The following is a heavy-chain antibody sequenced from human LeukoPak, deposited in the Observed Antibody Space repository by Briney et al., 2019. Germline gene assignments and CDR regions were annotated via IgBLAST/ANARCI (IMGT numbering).Heavy chain of an antibody. CDR2: ISFNGGTK. J-gene: IGHJ4*02. Sequence: GGSLRLSCAASGFTFKEHAIHWVRQAPGKGLEWVAVISFNGGTKYYADSVKGRFTTSRDNSKGTAFLQMNSLRRNDTAIYFCAKGLSAGTIDYWGQGALVTVSS. CDR3: AKGLSAGTIDY. CDR1: GFTFKEHA. D-gene: IGHD6-19*01. V-gene: IGHV3-30*18.